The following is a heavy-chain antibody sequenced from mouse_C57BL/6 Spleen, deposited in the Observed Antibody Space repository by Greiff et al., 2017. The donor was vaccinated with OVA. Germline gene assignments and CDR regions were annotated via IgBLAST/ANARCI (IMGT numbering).Heavy chain of an antibody. CDR1: GYTFTSYG. V-gene: IGHV1-81*01. CDR2: IYPRSGNT. CDR3: ARADYYGSSYEGWYFDV. J-gene: IGHJ1*03. D-gene: IGHD1-1*01. Sequence: VQLQESGAELARPGASVKLSCKASGYTFTSYGISWVKQRTGQGLEWIGEIYPRSGNTYYNEKFKGKATLTADKSSSTAYMELRSLTSEDSAVYFCARADYYGSSYEGWYFDVWGTGTTVTVSS.